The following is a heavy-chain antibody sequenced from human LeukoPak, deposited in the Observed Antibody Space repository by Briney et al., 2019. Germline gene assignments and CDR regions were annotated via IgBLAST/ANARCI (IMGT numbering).Heavy chain of an antibody. Sequence: GGSLRLSCAASGFTFSSYRMNWVRQAPGKGLEWVSSISSSSSYIYYADSVKGRFTISRDNAKNSLYLQMSSLRAEDTAVYYCAKLRYCSSTSCYYYQYYGKDVWGQGTTVTVSS. J-gene: IGHJ6*02. CDR2: ISSSSSYI. CDR3: AKLRYCSSTSCYYYQYYGKDV. V-gene: IGHV3-21*04. D-gene: IGHD2-2*01. CDR1: GFTFSSYR.